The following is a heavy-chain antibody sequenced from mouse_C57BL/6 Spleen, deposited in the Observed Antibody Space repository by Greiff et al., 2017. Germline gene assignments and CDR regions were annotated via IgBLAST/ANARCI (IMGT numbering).Heavy chain of an antibody. D-gene: IGHD1-1*01. CDR1: GYTFTSYW. CDR3: ARGRLLRFSIV. V-gene: IGHV1-50*01. CDR2: IDPSGSYT. Sequence: QVQLQQPGAELVKPGASVKLSCKASGYTFTSYWMPWVKQRPGQGLEWIGEIDPSGSYTNYNQQFKGKATFTVDTSSSTAYMQLNSLTSEDSAVYYCARGRLLRFSIVGGTGTTVTVSS. J-gene: IGHJ1*03.